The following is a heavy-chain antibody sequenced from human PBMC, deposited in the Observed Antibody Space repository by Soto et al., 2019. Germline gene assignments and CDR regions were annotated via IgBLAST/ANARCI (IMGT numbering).Heavy chain of an antibody. Sequence: QVHLVQSGAEVKKPGSSVKVSCKASGGTFSSDAISWVRQAPGQGLEWMGGIIPMLGTVNYIQKFQGRVTITADESTSTAYMELRSLIPEDTDVYYCARSTIFGVVIVPDFDYWGQGSLVTVSS. CDR3: ARSTIFGVVIVPDFDY. D-gene: IGHD3-3*01. V-gene: IGHV1-69*11. CDR1: GGTFSSDA. CDR2: IIPMLGTV. J-gene: IGHJ4*02.